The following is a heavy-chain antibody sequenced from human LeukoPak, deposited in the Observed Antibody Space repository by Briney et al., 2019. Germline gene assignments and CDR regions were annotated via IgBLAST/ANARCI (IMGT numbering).Heavy chain of an antibody. Sequence: GGSLRLSCAASGFTFSSYGMHWVHQAPGKGLEWVAVISYDGSNKYYADSVKGRFTISRDNSKNTLYLQMNSLRAEDTAVYYCAKDLEMGDYYDSSGLDYWGQGTLVTVSS. J-gene: IGHJ4*02. CDR2: ISYDGSNK. D-gene: IGHD3-22*01. CDR3: AKDLEMGDYYDSSGLDY. V-gene: IGHV3-30*18. CDR1: GFTFSSYG.